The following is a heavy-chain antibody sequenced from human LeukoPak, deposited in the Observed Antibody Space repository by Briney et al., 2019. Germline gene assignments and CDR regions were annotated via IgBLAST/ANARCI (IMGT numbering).Heavy chain of an antibody. D-gene: IGHD5-24*01. CDR1: GYTFTGYY. V-gene: IGHV1-2*02. J-gene: IGHJ4*02. Sequence: ASVKVSRKASGYTFTGYYMHWVRQAPGQGLEWMGWINPNSGGTNYAQRFQGRVTMTRDTSISTAYMELSRLRSDDTAVYYCARVGYNPKPFDYWGQGTLVTVSS. CDR2: INPNSGGT. CDR3: ARVGYNPKPFDY.